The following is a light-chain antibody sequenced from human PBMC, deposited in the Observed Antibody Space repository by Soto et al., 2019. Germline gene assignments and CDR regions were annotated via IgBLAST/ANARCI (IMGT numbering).Light chain of an antibody. V-gene: IGLV2-23*02. CDR3: CSYAREGTYV. CDR1: ANDVGKFDL. J-gene: IGLJ1*01. CDR2: NVS. Sequence: QSVLAQPASVSGSPGQSITIACTGSANDVGKFDLLSCYRQSSTEAPKHLLYNVSERPSRASNRCSGSKSGNTASLTISGLQPEDEADYFCCSYAREGTYVFGTGTKVTVL.